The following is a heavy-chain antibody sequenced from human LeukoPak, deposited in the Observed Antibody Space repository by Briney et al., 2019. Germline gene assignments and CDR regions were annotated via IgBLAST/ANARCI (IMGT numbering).Heavy chain of an antibody. Sequence: ASVKVSCKASGYTFASYGISWVRQAPGQGLEWMGWISAYNGNTNYAQKLQGRVTMTTDTSTSTAYMELRSLRSDDTAVYYCARDREQWLVSGEDTSWFDPWGQGTLVTVSS. D-gene: IGHD6-19*01. J-gene: IGHJ5*02. CDR2: ISAYNGNT. CDR3: ARDREQWLVSGEDTSWFDP. V-gene: IGHV1-18*01. CDR1: GYTFASYG.